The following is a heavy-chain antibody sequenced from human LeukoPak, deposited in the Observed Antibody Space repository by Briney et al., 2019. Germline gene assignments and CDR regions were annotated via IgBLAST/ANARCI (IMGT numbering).Heavy chain of an antibody. CDR1: GFTFSSYG. Sequence: PGGSLRLSCAASGFTFSSYGMHWVRQAPGKGLEWVAVIWYDGSNKYYADSVKGRFTISRDNSKNTLYLKMNSLRAETTAVYYCAATYGSGSYFPFDYWGQGTLVTVSS. V-gene: IGHV3-33*01. D-gene: IGHD3-10*01. CDR2: IWYDGSNK. CDR3: AATYGSGSYFPFDY. J-gene: IGHJ4*02.